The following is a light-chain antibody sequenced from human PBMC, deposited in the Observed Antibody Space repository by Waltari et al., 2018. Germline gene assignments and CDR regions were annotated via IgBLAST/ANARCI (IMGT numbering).Light chain of an antibody. J-gene: IGLJ2*01. CDR3: CSYAGNRIWI. CDR1: SSDVGGYDL. Sequence: QSALAQPASVSGSPGRSITISCSGSSSDVGGYDLVSWYQQKPGRAPKLIISDVTERPSGVSDRFSGSKSGNTASLTISGLLPEDEADYYCCSYAGNRIWIFGGGTK. V-gene: IGLV2-23*02. CDR2: DVT.